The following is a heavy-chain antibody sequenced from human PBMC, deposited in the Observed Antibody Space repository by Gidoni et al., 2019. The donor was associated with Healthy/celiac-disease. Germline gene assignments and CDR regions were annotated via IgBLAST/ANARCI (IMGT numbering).Heavy chain of an antibody. V-gene: IGHV3-23*01. D-gene: IGHD3-3*01. J-gene: IGHJ3*02. CDR1: GFPCSSYP. CDR3: AKVFGPDFWSGTDAFDI. Sequence: EVQLLESGGGLAQPGGSLRLSCAASGFPCSSYPMSWVRQAPGKGLEWVSGISGSGATTYYADSVKGRFTISRDNSKNTLYLQMDSLRAEDTAVYYCAKVFGPDFWSGTDAFDIWGQGTMVTVSS. CDR2: ISGSGATT.